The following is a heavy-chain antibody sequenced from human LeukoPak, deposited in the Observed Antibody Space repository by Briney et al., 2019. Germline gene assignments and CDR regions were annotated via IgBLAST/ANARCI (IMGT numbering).Heavy chain of an antibody. CDR3: ARGGYYYDSSGVDY. Sequence: GGSLRLSCAASGFTFSSYAMHWVRQAPGKGLEWVAVISYDGSNKYYADSVKGRFTISRDNSKNTLYLQMNSLRAEDTAVYYCARGGYYYDSSGVDYWGQGTLATVSS. V-gene: IGHV3-30-3*01. J-gene: IGHJ4*02. CDR2: ISYDGSNK. CDR1: GFTFSSYA. D-gene: IGHD3-22*01.